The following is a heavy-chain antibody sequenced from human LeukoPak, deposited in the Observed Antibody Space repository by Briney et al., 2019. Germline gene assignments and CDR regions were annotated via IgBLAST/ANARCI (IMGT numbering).Heavy chain of an antibody. D-gene: IGHD6-19*01. CDR2: MNSNNGKT. CDR1: GYTFTSYD. Sequence: ASAKVSCKASGYTFTSYDINWVRQATGQGLEWMGWMNSNNGKTEYIQTLQGRVTMTTDTATSTVYMELRSLRSDDTAVYFCARKGSPVAGKRNWFDPWGQGTLVIVSS. CDR3: ARKGSPVAGKRNWFDP. V-gene: IGHV1-18*01. J-gene: IGHJ5*02.